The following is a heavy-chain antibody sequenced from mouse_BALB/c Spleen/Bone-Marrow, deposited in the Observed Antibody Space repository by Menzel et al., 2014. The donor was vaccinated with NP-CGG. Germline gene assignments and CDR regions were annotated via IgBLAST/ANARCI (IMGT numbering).Heavy chain of an antibody. Sequence: QVQLQQSGAKLVRPGVSVKISCKGSGYTFTDHAIHWVKRSHAKSLEWIGVISGYYGDAIYNQKFKGKATMTVDKSSSTAYMELARLTSGDSAIYYCARSGKVRNAMDYWGQGTSVTVSS. CDR3: ARSGKVRNAMDY. V-gene: IGHV1S137*01. J-gene: IGHJ4*01. CDR1: GYTFTDHA. CDR2: ISGYYGDA. D-gene: IGHD2-14*01.